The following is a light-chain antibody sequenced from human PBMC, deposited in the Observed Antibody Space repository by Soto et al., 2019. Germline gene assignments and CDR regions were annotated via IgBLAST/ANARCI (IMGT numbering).Light chain of an antibody. CDR3: RQYSNRTPIT. CDR1: QSVRTK. Sequence: IVMTQSPYTLYVPQREGANLSCTASQSVRTKLAWYQQKAGQAPRLLIYGASTRVPGIPDRFSGSGSATEFTLTISSLLPADFAATYCRQYSNRTPITFGQGTRLEIK. V-gene: IGKV3-15*01. CDR2: GAS. J-gene: IGKJ5*01.